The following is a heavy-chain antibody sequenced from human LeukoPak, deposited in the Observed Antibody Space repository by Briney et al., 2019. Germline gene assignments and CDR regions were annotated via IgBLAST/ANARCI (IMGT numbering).Heavy chain of an antibody. J-gene: IGHJ4*02. D-gene: IGHD2-15*01. CDR1: GGSFSGYY. Sequence: SETLSLTCAVYGGSFSGYYWSWVRQPPGKGLEWIGEINHSGSTNHNPSLKSRVTISVDTSKNQFSLKLSSVTAADTAVYYCALLKEGYCSGGSCSDYWSQGTLSPSPQ. CDR3: ALLKEGYCSGGSCSDY. V-gene: IGHV4-34*01. CDR2: INHSGST.